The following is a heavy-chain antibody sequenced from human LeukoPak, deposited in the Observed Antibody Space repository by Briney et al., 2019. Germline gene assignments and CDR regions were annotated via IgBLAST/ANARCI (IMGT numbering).Heavy chain of an antibody. CDR3: ARDHNYAFDN. Sequence: GGSLRLSCTASGFPFIEYSMNWVRQAPGKGLEWISYIGISSGNTKYADSVKGRFTISADNAKNSLYPQMNSLRVEDTAVYYCARDHNYAFDNWGRGTLVSVSS. V-gene: IGHV3-48*04. CDR2: IGISSGNT. J-gene: IGHJ4*02. CDR1: GFPFIEYS. D-gene: IGHD5-18*01.